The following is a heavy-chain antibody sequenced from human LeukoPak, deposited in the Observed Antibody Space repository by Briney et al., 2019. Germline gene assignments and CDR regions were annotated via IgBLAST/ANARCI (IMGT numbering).Heavy chain of an antibody. D-gene: IGHD3-10*01. CDR2: IYYSGST. V-gene: IGHV4-59*05. CDR3: ASTPQYYYGSGSYSGWFDP. CDR1: GGSISSYY. J-gene: IGHJ5*02. Sequence: SETLSLTCTVSGGSISSYYWSWIRQPPGKGLEWIGSIYYSGSTYYNPSLKSRVTISVDTSKNQFSLKLSSVTAADMAVYYCASTPQYYYGSGSYSGWFDPWGQGTLVTVSS.